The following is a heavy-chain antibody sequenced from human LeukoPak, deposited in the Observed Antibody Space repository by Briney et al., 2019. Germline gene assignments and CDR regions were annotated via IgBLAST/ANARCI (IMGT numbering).Heavy chain of an antibody. CDR2: INPSGGST. D-gene: IGHD6-13*01. J-gene: IGHJ5*02. V-gene: IGHV1-46*01. Sequence: ASVKVSCKASGYTFTSYYMHWVRQAPGQGLEWMGMINPSGGSTSYAQKFQGRVTMTRDTSTSTVYMELSSLRSEDTAVYYCAREGAAAAKDNWFDPWGQGTLVTVSS. CDR1: GYTFTSYY. CDR3: AREGAAAAKDNWFDP.